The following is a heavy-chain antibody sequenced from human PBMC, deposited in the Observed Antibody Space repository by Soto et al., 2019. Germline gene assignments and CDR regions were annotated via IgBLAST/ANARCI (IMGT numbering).Heavy chain of an antibody. CDR2: ISAYNGNT. CDR3: ARDRALTGYYTYYGMDV. D-gene: IGHD3-9*01. V-gene: IGHV1-18*04. Sequence: ASVKVSCKXSGYTFTSYGISWVRQAPGQGLEWMGWISAYNGNTNYAQKLQGRVTMTTDTSTSTAYMELRSLRSDDTAVYYCARDRALTGYYTYYGMDVWGQGTTVTVSS. J-gene: IGHJ6*02. CDR1: GYTFTSYG.